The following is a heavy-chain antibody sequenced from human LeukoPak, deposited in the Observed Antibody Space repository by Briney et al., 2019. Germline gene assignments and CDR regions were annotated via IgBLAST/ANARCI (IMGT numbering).Heavy chain of an antibody. CDR2: ISSSSFKI. CDR3: VRDPSYGSSWYYYMDV. J-gene: IGHJ6*03. Sequence: GGSLRLSCAASEFTFVRYAVNWVRQAPGKGLEWVSYISSSSFKIGYADSVKGRFTISRDNSKNSLYLQMDSLRVEDTAVYYCVRDPSYGSSWYYYMDVWGKGTTVTVSS. D-gene: IGHD6-13*01. V-gene: IGHV3-48*04. CDR1: EFTFVRYA.